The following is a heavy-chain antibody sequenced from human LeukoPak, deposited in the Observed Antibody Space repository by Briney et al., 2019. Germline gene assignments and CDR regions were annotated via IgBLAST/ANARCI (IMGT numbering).Heavy chain of an antibody. Sequence: ASVKVSCKASGYTFTSYDINWVRQATGQVLEWMGWVNPNSGNTGYAQKFQGRIIVSRNTSISTAYMELSSLTSEDRAIYYCARIAAAGNRRLNYWGQGTLVTVAS. CDR1: GYTFTSYD. CDR2: VNPNSGNT. J-gene: IGHJ4*02. D-gene: IGHD6-13*01. V-gene: IGHV1-8*01. CDR3: ARIAAAGNRRLNY.